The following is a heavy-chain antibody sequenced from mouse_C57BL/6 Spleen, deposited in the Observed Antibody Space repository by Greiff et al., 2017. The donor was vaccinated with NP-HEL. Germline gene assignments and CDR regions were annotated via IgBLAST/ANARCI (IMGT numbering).Heavy chain of an antibody. CDR2: INPSTGGT. D-gene: IGHD1-1*01. CDR3: ARRGDYYGSSYDYAMDY. J-gene: IGHJ4*01. CDR1: GYSFTGYY. V-gene: IGHV1-42*01. Sequence: EVQLQQSGPELVKPGASVKISCKASGYSFTGYYMNWVKQSPEKSLEWIGEINPSTGGTTYNQKFKAKATLTVDKSSSTAYMQLKSLTSEDSAVYYCARRGDYYGSSYDYAMDYWGQGTSVTVSS.